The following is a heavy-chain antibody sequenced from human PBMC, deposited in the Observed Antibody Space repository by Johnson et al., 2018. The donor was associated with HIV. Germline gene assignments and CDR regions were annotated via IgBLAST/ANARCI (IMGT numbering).Heavy chain of an antibody. D-gene: IGHD3-22*01. CDR1: GFTFSSYA. V-gene: IGHV3-30-3*01. CDR3: ASCESDSSGRGAFDI. CDR2: ISYDGSNK. J-gene: IGHJ3*02. Sequence: QMLLVESGGGVVQPGRSLRLSCAASGFTFSSYAMHWVRQAPGKGLEWVAVISYDGSNKYYADSVKGRFTISRDNSKNTLYLQMNSLRAEDTAVYYCASCESDSSGRGAFDIWGQGTMGTVSS.